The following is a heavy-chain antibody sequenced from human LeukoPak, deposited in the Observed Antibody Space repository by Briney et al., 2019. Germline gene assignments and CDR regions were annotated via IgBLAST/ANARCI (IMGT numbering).Heavy chain of an antibody. D-gene: IGHD2-15*01. CDR2: IYYSGST. V-gene: IGHV4-39*01. CDR3: ARQVAQFSVSLRYYYYYMDV. J-gene: IGHJ6*03. Sequence: SETLSLTCTVSGVSISTSSSYWGWIRQPPGKGPEWIGSIYYSGSTYYNPSLKSRVTISMTTSENHFSLKLSSVTAADTAVYYCARQVAQFSVSLRYYYYYMDVWGKGTTVTISS. CDR1: GVSISTSSSY.